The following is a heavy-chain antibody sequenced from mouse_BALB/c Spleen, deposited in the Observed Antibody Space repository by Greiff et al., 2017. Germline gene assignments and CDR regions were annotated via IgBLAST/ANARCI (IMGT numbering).Heavy chain of an antibody. CDR1: GFNIKDTY. J-gene: IGHJ3*01. V-gene: IGHV14-3*02. D-gene: IGHD1-1*01. CDR2: IDPANGNT. CDR3: ARSGYYGSSYGFAY. Sequence: EVKLMESGAELVKPGASVKLSCTASGFNIKDTYMHWVKQRPEQGLEWIGRIDPANGNTKYDPKFQGKATITADTSSNTAYLQLSSLTSEDTAVYYCARSGYYGSSYGFAYWGQGTLVTVSA.